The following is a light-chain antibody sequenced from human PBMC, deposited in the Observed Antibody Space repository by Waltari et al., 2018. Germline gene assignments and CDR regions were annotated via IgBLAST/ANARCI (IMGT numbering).Light chain of an antibody. Sequence: DIQMTQSPSSLSASVGDRVTITCRASQSISSYLNWYQQKPGKAPKRLIYAASRLQSGVPSRFSGSGSGRDFKLTSSSLQLGDFATYYCQQRYSTHRTFVQGTKVEIK. J-gene: IGKJ1*01. CDR1: QSISSY. V-gene: IGKV1-39*01. CDR3: QQRYSTHRT. CDR2: AAS.